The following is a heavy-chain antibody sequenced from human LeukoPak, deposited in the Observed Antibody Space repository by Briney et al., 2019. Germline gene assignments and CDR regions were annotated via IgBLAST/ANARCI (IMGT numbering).Heavy chain of an antibody. CDR1: GYTFSNFG. Sequence: ASVKVSCKPSGYTFSNFGISWVRQAPGQGLEWMGWISGNNDNPNYGQKFQGRFTVTTDSSTSTAYMELRNLRSDDTAVYYCARDGTSTDDYWGQGTLVTVSS. CDR3: ARDGTSTDDY. D-gene: IGHD2-2*01. V-gene: IGHV1-18*01. J-gene: IGHJ4*02. CDR2: ISGNNDNP.